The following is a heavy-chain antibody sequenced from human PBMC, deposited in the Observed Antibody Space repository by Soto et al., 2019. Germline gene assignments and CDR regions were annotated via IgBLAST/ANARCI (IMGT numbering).Heavy chain of an antibody. V-gene: IGHV3-48*03. CDR1: GFTFRSYE. CDR2: ISSSAETT. J-gene: IGHJ4*02. D-gene: IGHD6-19*01. CDR3: ARVIGQWRRSDY. Sequence: EVQLVESGGGSIHPGGALRLSCAASGFTFRSYEMNWVRQAPGQGLEWVSYISSSAETTHYADSVKGRVTISRDNAKNALYLQMNKLRAEDRAVYYCARVIGQWRRSDYWGKGTLVTVSS.